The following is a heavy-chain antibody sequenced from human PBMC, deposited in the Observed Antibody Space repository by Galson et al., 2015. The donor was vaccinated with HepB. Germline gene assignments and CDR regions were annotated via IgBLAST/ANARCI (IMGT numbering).Heavy chain of an antibody. V-gene: IGHV3-7*01. CDR3: ARDLKPYYYDSSGVFDY. D-gene: IGHD3-22*01. J-gene: IGHJ4*02. Sequence: SLRLSCAASGFTFSSYWMSWARQAPGKGLEWVANIKQDGSEKYYVDSVKGRFTISRDNAKNSLYLQMDSLRAEDTAVYYCARDLKPYYYDSSGVFDYWGQGTLVTVSS. CDR1: GFTFSSYW. CDR2: IKQDGSEK.